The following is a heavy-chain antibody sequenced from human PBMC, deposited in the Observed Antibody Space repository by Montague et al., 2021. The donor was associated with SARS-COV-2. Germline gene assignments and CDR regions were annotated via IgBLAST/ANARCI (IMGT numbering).Heavy chain of an antibody. Sequence: SLSLSCAVSGFTFNKYWMHWVRQAPGMGLVWVARISNDGSRTTYAAFVRGRFTISRGTARNTLYLQMNTLRAEDTAVYYCARDGDAAMAYAFGIWGQGTVVTVTS. D-gene: IGHD5-18*01. CDR3: ARDGDAAMAYAFGI. J-gene: IGHJ3*02. CDR2: ISNDGSRT. V-gene: IGHV3-74*01. CDR1: GFTFNKYW.